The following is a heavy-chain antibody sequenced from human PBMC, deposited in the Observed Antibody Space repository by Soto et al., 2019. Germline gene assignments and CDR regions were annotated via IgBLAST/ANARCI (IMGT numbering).Heavy chain of an antibody. CDR2: ISYDGSNK. CDR3: AKEGGTMVRGVIITGRYYYYGMDV. Sequence: PGGSLRLSCAASGFTFSSYGMHWVLQAPGKGLEWVAVISYDGSNKYYADSVKGRFTISRDNSKNTLYLQMNSLRAEDTAVYYCAKEGGTMVRGVIITGRYYYYGMDVWGQGTTVTVS. V-gene: IGHV3-30*18. CDR1: GFTFSSYG. J-gene: IGHJ6*02. D-gene: IGHD3-10*01.